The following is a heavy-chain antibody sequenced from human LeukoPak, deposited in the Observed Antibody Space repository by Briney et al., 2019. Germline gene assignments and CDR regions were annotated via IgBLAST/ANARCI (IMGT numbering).Heavy chain of an antibody. D-gene: IGHD3-3*02. CDR1: GYTFTGYY. CDR2: INPNSGGT. Sequence: ASVKVSCKASGYTFTGYYMHWVRQAPGQGLEWMGRINPNSGGTNYAQKFQGRVTMTRDTSISTAYMELSRLRSDDTAVYYCARDLARRYYHYDMDVWGKGTTVTVSS. J-gene: IGHJ6*03. V-gene: IGHV1-2*06. CDR3: ARDLARRYYHYDMDV.